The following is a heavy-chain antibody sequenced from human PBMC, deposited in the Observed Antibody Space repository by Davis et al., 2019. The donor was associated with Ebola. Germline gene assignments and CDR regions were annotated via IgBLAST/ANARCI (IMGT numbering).Heavy chain of an antibody. Sequence: SETLSLTCTVSGGSISSSSYYWGWIRQPPGKGLEWIGRIYYSGSTNYNPSLKSRVTISADTSKSQVSLELRSVTAADTAVYYCARLPYSAGWFYHNGMDVWGQGTTVTVSS. CDR1: GGSISSSSYY. D-gene: IGHD6-19*01. V-gene: IGHV4-39*01. CDR3: ARLPYSAGWFYHNGMDV. J-gene: IGHJ6*02. CDR2: IYYSGST.